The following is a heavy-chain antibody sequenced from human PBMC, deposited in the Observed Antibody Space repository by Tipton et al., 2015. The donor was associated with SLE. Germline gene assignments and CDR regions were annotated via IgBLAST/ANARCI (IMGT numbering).Heavy chain of an antibody. CDR1: GGSIGSYY. CDR2: IYYSGST. Sequence: TLSLTCTVSGGSIGSYYWSWIRQPPGKGLEWIGYIYYSGSTNYNPSLKSRVTISVDTSKNQFSLKLSSVTAADTAVYYCARDGYYYGFIWGQGTLVTVSS. J-gene: IGHJ4*02. D-gene: IGHD3-10*01. V-gene: IGHV4-59*01. CDR3: ARDGYYYGFI.